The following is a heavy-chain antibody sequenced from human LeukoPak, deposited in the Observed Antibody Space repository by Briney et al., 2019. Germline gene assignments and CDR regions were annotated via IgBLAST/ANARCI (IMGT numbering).Heavy chain of an antibody. CDR1: GYSISSGYY. V-gene: IGHV4-38-2*01. CDR2: IYHSGST. CDR3: ALGLLWFGELSGFDY. D-gene: IGHD3-10*01. Sequence: PSETLSLTCAVSGYSISSGYYWGWIRQPPGKGLEWIGSIYHSGSTYYNPSLKSRVTISVDTSKNQLSLKLSSVTAADTAVYYCALGLLWFGELSGFDYWGQGTLVTVSS. J-gene: IGHJ4*02.